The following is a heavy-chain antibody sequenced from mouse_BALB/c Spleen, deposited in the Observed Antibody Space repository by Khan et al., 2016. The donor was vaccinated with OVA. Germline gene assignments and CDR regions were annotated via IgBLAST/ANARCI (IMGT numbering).Heavy chain of an antibody. D-gene: IGHD2-4*01. CDR3: ARKDYCDYDPFAY. CDR1: GYSITSEFA. V-gene: IGHV3-2*02. J-gene: IGHJ3*01. Sequence: EVKLLESGPGLVKPSQSLSLTCTVTGYSITSEFAWNWIRQFPGNKLEWMGYISYSGNTRYNPSLKSLISITRDTSRNQFFLQLNSVTTEDTATSYCARKDYCDYDPFAYWGQGTLVTVSA. CDR2: ISYSGNT.